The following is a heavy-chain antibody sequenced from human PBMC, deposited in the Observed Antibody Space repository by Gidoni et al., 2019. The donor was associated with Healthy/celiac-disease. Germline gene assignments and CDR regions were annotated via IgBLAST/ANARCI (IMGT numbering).Heavy chain of an antibody. V-gene: IGHV4-59*01. D-gene: IGHD3-16*02. CDR2: IYYSGST. CDR1: GGSISSYY. CDR3: ARVVYSSYDYVWGSYPPHFDY. J-gene: IGHJ4*02. Sequence: QVQLQESGPGLVKPSETLSLTCTVSGGSISSYYWTWIRQPPGKGLEWIGYIYYSGSTNYNPSLKSRVTISVDTSKNQFSLKLSSVTAADTAVYYCARVVYSSYDYVWGSYPPHFDYWGQGTLVTVSS.